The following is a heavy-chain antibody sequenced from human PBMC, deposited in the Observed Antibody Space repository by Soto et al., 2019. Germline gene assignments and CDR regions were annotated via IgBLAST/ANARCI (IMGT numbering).Heavy chain of an antibody. Sequence: QVRLVQSGAEVKKPGASVKVSCKASGYTFSSYGISWVRQAPGQGLEWMGWISAHNGDTNSAPKFQGRVTMTTDTSTSTAYMELRSLRSDDTAVYYCATDYRAACGGSCYYFDYWGQGTLVTVSA. V-gene: IGHV1-18*01. CDR1: GYTFSSYG. J-gene: IGHJ4*02. D-gene: IGHD2-15*01. CDR3: ATDYRAACGGSCYYFDY. CDR2: ISAHNGDT.